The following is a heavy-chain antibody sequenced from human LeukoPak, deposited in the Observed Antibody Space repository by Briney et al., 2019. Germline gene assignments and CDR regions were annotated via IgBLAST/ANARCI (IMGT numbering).Heavy chain of an antibody. V-gene: IGHV3-30*02. CDR2: IRYDGSNK. J-gene: IGHJ3*02. CDR1: GFTYKICG. Sequence: GGPLRLPCAASGFTYKICGMHGPPEAPGKGGVGVAFIRYDGSNKYYADSVKGRFTISRDNSKNTLYLQMNSLRAEDTAVYYCAKDISGSGEGFDIWGQGTMVTVSS. D-gene: IGHD3-10*01. CDR3: AKDISGSGEGFDI.